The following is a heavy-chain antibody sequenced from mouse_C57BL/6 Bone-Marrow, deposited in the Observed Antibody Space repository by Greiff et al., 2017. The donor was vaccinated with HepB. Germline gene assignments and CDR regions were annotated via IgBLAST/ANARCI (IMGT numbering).Heavy chain of an antibody. Sequence: QVQLKESGAELAKPGASVKLSCKASGYTFTSYWMHWVKRRPGQGLEWIGYINPSSGYTKYNQKFKDKATLTADKSSSTAYMQLSSLTYEDSAVYYCARGMRLRRDFDYWGQGTTLTVFS. V-gene: IGHV1-7*01. CDR1: GYTFTSYW. CDR3: ARGMRLRRDFDY. D-gene: IGHD2-4*01. J-gene: IGHJ2*01. CDR2: INPSSGYT.